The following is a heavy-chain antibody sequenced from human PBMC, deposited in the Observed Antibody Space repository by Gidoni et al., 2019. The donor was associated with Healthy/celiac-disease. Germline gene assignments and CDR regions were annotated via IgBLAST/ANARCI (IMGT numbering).Heavy chain of an antibody. Sequence: EVQLVESGGGLVKPGGSLRLSCAASGFTFSNAWMSWVRQAPGKGLEWVGRIKSKTDGGTTDYAAPVKGRFTISRDDSKNTLYLQMNSLKTEDTAVYYCTTAAGSTRYYYYMDVWGKGTTVTVSS. D-gene: IGHD2-2*01. CDR1: GFTFSNAW. J-gene: IGHJ6*03. CDR2: IKSKTDGGTT. V-gene: IGHV3-15*01. CDR3: TTAAGSTRYYYYMDV.